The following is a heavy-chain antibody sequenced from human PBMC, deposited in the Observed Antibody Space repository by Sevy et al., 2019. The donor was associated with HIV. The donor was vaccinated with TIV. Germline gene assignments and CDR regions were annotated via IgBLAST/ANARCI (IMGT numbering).Heavy chain of an antibody. Sequence: GGSLRLSCAASGFTFDEYGMHWVRQAPGKGLEWVSGINWNSGNIGYADSVKGRFTISRDNAKNSLYLQMNSLRAEDTAVYYCAKSPHGDYVGLFDYWGQGTLVTVSS. CDR3: AKSPHGDYVGLFDY. CDR1: GFTFDEYG. CDR2: INWNSGNI. V-gene: IGHV3-9*01. J-gene: IGHJ4*02. D-gene: IGHD4-17*01.